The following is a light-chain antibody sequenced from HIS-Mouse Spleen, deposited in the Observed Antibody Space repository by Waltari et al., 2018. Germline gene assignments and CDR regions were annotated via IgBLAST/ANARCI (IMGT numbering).Light chain of an antibody. J-gene: IGLJ3*02. Sequence: QSALTQPASVSGSPGQSITIPRTGASSDVGGYNYVSRYQQPPGKAPKLMIYDVSNRPSGVSNRFSGSKSGNTASLTISGLQAEDEADYYCSSYTSSSTLVFGGGTKLTVL. V-gene: IGLV2-14*03. CDR2: DVS. CDR1: SSDVGGYNY. CDR3: SSYTSSSTLV.